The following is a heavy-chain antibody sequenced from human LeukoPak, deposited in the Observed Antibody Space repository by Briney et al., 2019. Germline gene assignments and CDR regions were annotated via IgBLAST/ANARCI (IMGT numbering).Heavy chain of an antibody. CDR2: IIPIFGTA. Sequence: SVKVSCKASGGTFSSYAISWVRQAPGQGLEWMGGIIPIFGTANYAQKFQGRVTITADESTSTAYMELSSLRSEDTAVYYCATLGYCSGGSCYGYWGQGTLVTVSS. V-gene: IGHV1-69*13. CDR3: ATLGYCSGGSCYGY. D-gene: IGHD2-15*01. J-gene: IGHJ4*02. CDR1: GGTFSSYA.